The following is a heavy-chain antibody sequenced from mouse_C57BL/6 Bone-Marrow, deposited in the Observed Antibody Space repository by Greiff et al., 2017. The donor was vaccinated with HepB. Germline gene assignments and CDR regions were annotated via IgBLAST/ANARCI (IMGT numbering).Heavy chain of an antibody. V-gene: IGHV1-82*01. CDR3: ARMGYDSWFAY. CDR2: IYPGDGDT. J-gene: IGHJ3*01. D-gene: IGHD2-2*01. Sequence: QVQLKQSGPELVKPGASVKISCKASGYAFSSSWMNWVKQRPGKGLEWIGRIYPGDGDTNYNGKFKGKATLTADKSSSTAYMQLSSLTSEDSAVYFCARMGYDSWFAYWGQGTLVTVSA. CDR1: GYAFSSSW.